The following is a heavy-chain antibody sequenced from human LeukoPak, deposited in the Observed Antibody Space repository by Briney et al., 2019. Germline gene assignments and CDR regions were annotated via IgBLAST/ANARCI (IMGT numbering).Heavy chain of an antibody. J-gene: IGHJ4*02. Sequence: ASVTVSCKASGYTFTGYYIHWVRQAPGQGLEWMGWINPHSGGTHYAQKFQGRVTMTRDTSISTAYMELSRLRSDDTAVYFCARADYASSPYYFDYWGQGTLVTVSS. CDR3: ARADYASSPYYFDY. D-gene: IGHD3-22*01. CDR1: GYTFTGYY. CDR2: INPHSGGT. V-gene: IGHV1-2*02.